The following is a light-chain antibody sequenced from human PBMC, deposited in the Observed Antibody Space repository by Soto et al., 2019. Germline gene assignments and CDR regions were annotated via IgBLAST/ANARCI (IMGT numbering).Light chain of an antibody. J-gene: IGKJ2*01. V-gene: IGKV1-39*01. CDR3: QQSYSTPPT. CDR2: GVF. Sequence: DIQMTQSQSSLSASVGDRVTITCRTSQSISTYLNWYQQKPGKAPKLLIYGVFSLESGVPSRFSGGGSGTDFSLTISSLQPEDFAVYYCQQSYSTPPTFGQGTKVEIK. CDR1: QSISTY.